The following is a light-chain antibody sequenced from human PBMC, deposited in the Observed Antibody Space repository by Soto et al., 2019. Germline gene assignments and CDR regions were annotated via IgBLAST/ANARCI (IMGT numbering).Light chain of an antibody. J-gene: IGKJ1*01. CDR3: QQYGSSSWT. CDR2: GAS. V-gene: IGKV3-20*01. Sequence: EIVLTQSPATLSSFPGDRVTLSCRASQYINTRLAWYQHRPGQAPRLLIYGASSRATGIPDRFSGSGSGTEFTLTIGRLEPEDFAVYYCQQYGSSSWTFGQGTKVDNK. CDR1: QYINTR.